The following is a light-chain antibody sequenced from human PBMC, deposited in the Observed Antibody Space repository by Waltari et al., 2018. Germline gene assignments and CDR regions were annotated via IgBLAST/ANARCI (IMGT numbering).Light chain of an antibody. CDR3: TSYTVSDFYV. Sequence: HSALTQPPSVSGSPGQSVTISCTGTTNDISTYNRVSWYQQAPGTAPKLIVYEVINRPSGVPGRFSGSKAGGTASLPISGLQAEDEADYYCTSYTVSDFYVFGTGTKVTVL. V-gene: IGLV2-18*02. J-gene: IGLJ1*01. CDR1: TNDISTYNR. CDR2: EVI.